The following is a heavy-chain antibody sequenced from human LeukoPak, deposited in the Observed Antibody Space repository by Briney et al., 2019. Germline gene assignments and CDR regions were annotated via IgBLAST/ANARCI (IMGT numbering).Heavy chain of an antibody. J-gene: IGHJ2*01. CDR2: INSDGSST. CDR1: GFTFSSYW. D-gene: IGHD6-19*01. CDR3: AKDLLSGWAGWYLDL. Sequence: AGGSLRLSCAASGFTFSSYWMHWVRQAPGKGLVWVSRINSDGSSTSYADSVKGRFTISRDNAKNTLYLQMNSLRAEDTAVYYCAKDLLSGWAGWYLDLWGRGTLVTVSS. V-gene: IGHV3-74*01.